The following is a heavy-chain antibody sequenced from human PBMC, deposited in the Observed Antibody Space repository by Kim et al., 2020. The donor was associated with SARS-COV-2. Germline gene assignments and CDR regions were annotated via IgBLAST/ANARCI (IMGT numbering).Heavy chain of an antibody. J-gene: IGHJ4*02. Sequence: ASVKVSCKASGYTFTSYSMHWVRQAPGQGLEWMGIINPSGGSANYAQKFQGRVTMTRDTSTSTAHMELSSLRSEDTAVYYCVRGGGTTGTAIDYWGQGTLVTVSS. V-gene: IGHV1-46*01. CDR1: GYTFTSYS. D-gene: IGHD1-1*01. CDR3: VRGGGTTGTAIDY. CDR2: INPSGGSA.